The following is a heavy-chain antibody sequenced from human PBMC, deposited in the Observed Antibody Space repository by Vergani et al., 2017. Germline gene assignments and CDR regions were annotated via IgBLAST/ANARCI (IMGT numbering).Heavy chain of an antibody. CDR1: GFTFSSYA. CDR3: ARDWHDSSGYHLDY. Sequence: EVQLLESGGGLVQPGGSLRLSCAASGFTFSSYAMSWVRQAPGKGLEWVSAISGSGGSTYYADSVKGRFTISRDNSKNTLYLQMNSLRAEDTAVYYCARDWHDSSGYHLDYWGQGTLVTVSS. D-gene: IGHD3-22*01. V-gene: IGHV3-23*01. J-gene: IGHJ4*02. CDR2: ISGSGGST.